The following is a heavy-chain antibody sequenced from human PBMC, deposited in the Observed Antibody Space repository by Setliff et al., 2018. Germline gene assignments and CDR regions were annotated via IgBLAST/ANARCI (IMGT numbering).Heavy chain of an antibody. Sequence: KTSETLSLTCTVSDGSLSTYYWSWIRQPPGKGLEFIGYVYYSGTANYSPSLRSRLTISVDTSKNQFSLKVHSVTAADTAVYYCARAPNRIGTMVRGVSRAFDIWSQGTLVTVSS. V-gene: IGHV4-59*12. J-gene: IGHJ3*02. CDR2: VYYSGTA. D-gene: IGHD3-10*01. CDR1: DGSLSTYY. CDR3: ARAPNRIGTMVRGVSRAFDI.